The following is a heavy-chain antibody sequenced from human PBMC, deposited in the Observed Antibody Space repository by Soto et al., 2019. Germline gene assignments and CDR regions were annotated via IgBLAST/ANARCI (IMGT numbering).Heavy chain of an antibody. J-gene: IGHJ4*02. Sequence: AASLKLSCKSSGSTFTRYYIRFVLHYTVQGLEWMGIINPSGGSTSYAQKFQGRVTMTRDTSTSTVYMELSSLRSEDTAVYYCAREPRAYSSSWSSFDYWGQATRVTVSA. CDR1: GSTFTRYY. D-gene: IGHD6-13*01. V-gene: IGHV1-46*01. CDR2: INPSGGST. CDR3: AREPRAYSSSWSSFDY.